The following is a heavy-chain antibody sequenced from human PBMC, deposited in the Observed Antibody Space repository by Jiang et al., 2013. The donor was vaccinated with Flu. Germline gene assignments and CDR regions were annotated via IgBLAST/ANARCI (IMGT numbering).Heavy chain of an antibody. D-gene: IGHD3-22*01. J-gene: IGHJ4*02. V-gene: IGHV1-69*06. CDR1: GDTFSSNA. CDR3: ARGPDISAYYYFY. Sequence: SGAEVKKPGSSVKVSCKASGDTFSSNAISWVRQAPGQGLEWMGGITPIFGTVNYAQKFQGRVTITADKSTSTVYMVLSSLRSEDTAVYYCARGPDISAYYYFYWGQGTLVAVSS. CDR2: ITPIFGTV.